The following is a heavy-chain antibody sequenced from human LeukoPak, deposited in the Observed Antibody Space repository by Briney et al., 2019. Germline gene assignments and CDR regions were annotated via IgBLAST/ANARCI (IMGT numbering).Heavy chain of an antibody. CDR3: ARVSAGPYYYGMDV. V-gene: IGHV3-30-3*01. CDR2: ISYDGSNK. CDR1: GFTFSSYA. D-gene: IGHD1-14*01. Sequence: GRSLRLSCAASGFTFSSYAMHWVRQAPGKGLEWVAVISYDGSNKYYADSVKGRFTISRDNSKNTLYLQMNSLRAEDTAVYYCARVSAGPYYYGMDVWGQGTTVTVSS. J-gene: IGHJ6*02.